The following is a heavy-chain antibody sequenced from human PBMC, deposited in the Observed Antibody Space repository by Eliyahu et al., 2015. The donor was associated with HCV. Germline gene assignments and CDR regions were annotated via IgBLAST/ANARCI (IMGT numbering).Heavy chain of an antibody. CDR1: GFTFSGSA. CDR2: VRDKANNYAT. Sequence: EVQLVESGGGLVQPGGSLKLSCAASGFTFSGSAIHWVRQASGKGLEWVGRVRDKANNYATAYAASVKGRFTISRDDSKNTAYLQMNSLKTEDTAMYYCTRRNCSGSSCYSDYWGQGTLVTVSS. D-gene: IGHD2-15*01. V-gene: IGHV3-73*01. CDR3: TRRNCSGSSCYSDY. J-gene: IGHJ4*02.